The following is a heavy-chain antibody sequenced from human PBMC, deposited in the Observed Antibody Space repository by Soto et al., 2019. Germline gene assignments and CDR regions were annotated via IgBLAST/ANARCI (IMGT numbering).Heavy chain of an antibody. Sequence: QVQLVQSGAEVKKPGSSVKVSCKASGGTFSSYAISWVRQAPGQGLEWMGGIIPIFGTAKYAQKFQGRVTITADESTSTAYMELSSLRSEDKAVYYCARSTYYYDSSGYYYPFDYWGQGTLVTVSS. J-gene: IGHJ4*02. CDR1: GGTFSSYA. V-gene: IGHV1-69*01. D-gene: IGHD3-22*01. CDR3: ARSTYYYDSSGYYYPFDY. CDR2: IIPIFGTA.